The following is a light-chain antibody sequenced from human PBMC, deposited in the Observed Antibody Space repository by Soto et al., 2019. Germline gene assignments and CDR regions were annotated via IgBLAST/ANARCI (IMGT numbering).Light chain of an antibody. V-gene: IGKV1-33*01. CDR3: QQYDNLLYT. Sequence: DIPLTQSPSSLSASVGDRVTITCRASQDISKSLNWYQQKPGKAPKLLIHGASSLETGVPSRFSGYGSGTSFTFTISSLQPEDIATYYCQQYDNLLYTFGQGTKLDIK. CDR1: QDISKS. J-gene: IGKJ2*01. CDR2: GAS.